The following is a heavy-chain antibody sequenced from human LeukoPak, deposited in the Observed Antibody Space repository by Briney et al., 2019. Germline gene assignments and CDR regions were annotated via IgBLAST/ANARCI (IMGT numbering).Heavy chain of an antibody. CDR2: IYHSGST. D-gene: IGHD1-26*01. V-gene: IGHV4-30-2*01. J-gene: IGHJ6*02. CDR3: ARDPSSGSYDYYYYGMDV. CDR1: GGSLSSGGYS. Sequence: SQTLSLTCAVSGGSLSSGGYSWSWIRQPPGKGLEWIGYIYHSGSTNYNPSLKSRVTISVDTSKNQFSLKLSSVTAADTAVYYCARDPSSGSYDYYYYGMDVWGQGTTVTVSS.